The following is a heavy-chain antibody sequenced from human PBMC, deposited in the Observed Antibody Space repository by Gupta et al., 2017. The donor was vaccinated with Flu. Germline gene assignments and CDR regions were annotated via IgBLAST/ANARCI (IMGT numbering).Heavy chain of an antibody. CDR1: SSGGYS. J-gene: IGHJ5*02. D-gene: IGHD2-15*01. CDR2: IYHSGST. CDR3: ARVCVVENWFDP. Sequence: SSGGYSWSWIRQPPGKGLEWIGYIYHSGSTYYNPSLKSRVTISVDRSKNQFSLKLSSVTAADTAVYYCARVCVVENWFDPWGQGTLVTVSS. V-gene: IGHV4-30-2*01.